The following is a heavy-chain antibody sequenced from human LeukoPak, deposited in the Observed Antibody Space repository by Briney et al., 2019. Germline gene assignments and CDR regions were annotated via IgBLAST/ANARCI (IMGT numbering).Heavy chain of an antibody. D-gene: IGHD6-6*01. CDR2: INPNSGGT. CDR3: ARWGPSIAALFDP. CDR1: GYTFTGYY. Sequence: ASVKVSCKASGYTFTGYYMHWVRQAPGQGLEWMGWINPNSGGTNYAQKFQGRVTVTRDTSISTAYMELSRLRSDDTAVYYCARWGPSIAALFDPWGQGTLVTVSS. V-gene: IGHV1-2*02. J-gene: IGHJ5*02.